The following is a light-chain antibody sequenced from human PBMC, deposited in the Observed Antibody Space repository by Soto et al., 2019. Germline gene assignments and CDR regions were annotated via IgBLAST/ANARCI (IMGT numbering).Light chain of an antibody. CDR3: AAWDDSLIGYV. J-gene: IGLJ1*01. Sequence: QSVLTQPPSTSGTPGQRVTSSCSGSSANIGSNTVSWCQQVPGTARKPLIYNNNQRTSGVPDRFSGSKSGTSASLAISGLQSEDEADYYCAAWDDSLIGYVFGTGTKVTVL. V-gene: IGLV1-44*01. CDR2: NNN. CDR1: SANIGSNT.